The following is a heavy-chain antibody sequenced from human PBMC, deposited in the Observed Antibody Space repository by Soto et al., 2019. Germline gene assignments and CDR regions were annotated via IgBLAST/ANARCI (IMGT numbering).Heavy chain of an antibody. D-gene: IGHD4-4*01. Sequence: SETLSLTCTVSGGSISSSSYYWGWIRQPPGKGLEWIGSIYYSGSTYYNPSLKSRVTISVDTSKNQFSLKLSSVTAADTAVYYCARHLAPYSLWYFDLWGRGTLVTVSS. V-gene: IGHV4-39*01. CDR1: GGSISSSSYY. J-gene: IGHJ2*01. CDR3: ARHLAPYSLWYFDL. CDR2: IYYSGST.